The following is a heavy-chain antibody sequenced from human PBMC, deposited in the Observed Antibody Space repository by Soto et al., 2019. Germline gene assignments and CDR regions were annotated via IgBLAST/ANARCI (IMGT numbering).Heavy chain of an antibody. J-gene: IGHJ6*02. D-gene: IGHD3-10*01. Sequence: EVQLVESGGGLVQPGGSLRLSCAASGFTFSSYEMNWVRQAPGKGLEWVSYISSSGSTIFYADSVKGRFTISRDNAKNSLYLQMNSLRAEDTAVYYCARDDGLGLAPYYGMDVWGRGTTVTVSS. CDR2: ISSSGSTI. CDR1: GFTFSSYE. V-gene: IGHV3-48*03. CDR3: ARDDGLGLAPYYGMDV.